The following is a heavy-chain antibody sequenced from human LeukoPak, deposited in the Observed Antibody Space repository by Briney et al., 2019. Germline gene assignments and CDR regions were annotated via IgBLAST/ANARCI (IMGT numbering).Heavy chain of an antibody. J-gene: IGHJ4*02. D-gene: IGHD6-6*01. CDR2: MYYTGYT. CDR1: GGSITSYY. Sequence: SETLSLTCTVSGGSITSYYWTWIRQPPGKGLEWIGYMYYTGYTKYNPSLKSRVTMSVDTSKNQFSLKLSSVTAADTAVYFCARSTQASSTSFDYWGQGTLVTVSS. CDR3: ARSTQASSTSFDY. V-gene: IGHV4-59*01.